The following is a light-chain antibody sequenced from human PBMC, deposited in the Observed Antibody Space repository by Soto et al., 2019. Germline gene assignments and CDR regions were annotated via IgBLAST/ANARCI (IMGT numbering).Light chain of an antibody. Sequence: QSALTQPASVSGSPGQSITISCTGTSSDIGADDFVSWYQHHPDKTSKLIIFEVTYRPTGISHRFSASKSGNTASLTISGLEAEDEAFYYCSSYIPSTTTHWVFGGGTKLTVL. CDR3: SSYIPSTTTHWV. J-gene: IGLJ3*02. CDR1: SSDIGADDF. CDR2: EVT. V-gene: IGLV2-14*01.